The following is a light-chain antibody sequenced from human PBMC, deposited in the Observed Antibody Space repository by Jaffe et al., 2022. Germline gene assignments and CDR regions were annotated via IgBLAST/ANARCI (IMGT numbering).Light chain of an antibody. V-gene: IGKV3-15*01. Sequence: EIVLTQSPATLSASPGERATLSCRASQTISNNLAWYQQKPGQAPRLLIYGASTRATGIPDRFGGSASGTEFTLTISSLQSEDFAFYYCQQYSDWPTFGPGTKVDIK. CDR1: QTISNN. CDR2: GAS. CDR3: QQYSDWPT. J-gene: IGKJ3*01.